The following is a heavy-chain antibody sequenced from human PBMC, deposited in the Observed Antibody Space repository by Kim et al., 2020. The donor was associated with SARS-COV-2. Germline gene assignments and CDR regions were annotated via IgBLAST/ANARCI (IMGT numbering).Heavy chain of an antibody. D-gene: IGHD2-15*01. CDR1: GYTFTSYA. CDR3: ARARPIQGVVVVAATPSRYGMDV. CDR2: INTNTGNP. J-gene: IGHJ6*02. V-gene: IGHV7-4-1*02. Sequence: ASVKVSCKASGYTFTSYAMNWVRQAPGQGLEWMGWINTNTGNPTYAQGFTGRFVFSLDTSVSTAYLQISSLKAEDTAVYYCARARPIQGVVVVAATPSRYGMDVWGQGTTVTVSS.